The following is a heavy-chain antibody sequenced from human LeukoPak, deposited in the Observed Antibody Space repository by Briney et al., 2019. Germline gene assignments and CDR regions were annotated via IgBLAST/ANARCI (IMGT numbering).Heavy chain of an antibody. D-gene: IGHD6-13*01. J-gene: IGHJ4*02. CDR3: ARGVYYFDY. V-gene: IGHV3-74*01. CDR1: GFTFSSSW. CDR2: VNGDGTGT. Sequence: GGSLRLSCAASGFTFSSSWMHWVRQAPGKGLIWVSRVNGDGTGTIYADSVKGRFTISRDNAKNTLYLQMNSLRAEDTAVYYCARGVYYFDYWGQGTLVTVSS.